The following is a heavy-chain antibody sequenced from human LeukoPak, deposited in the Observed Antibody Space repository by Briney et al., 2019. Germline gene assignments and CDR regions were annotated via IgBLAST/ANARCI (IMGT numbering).Heavy chain of an antibody. CDR3: ARLGLITPNR. CDR2: IYHSGNT. Sequence: EXXSLTCAVSGYSISSGYYWGWIRQPPGKGLEWIGSIYHSGNTYYNPSLKSRVTILIDTSKNQFSLKLSSVTAADTAVYYCARLGLITPNRWGQGTLVTVSS. D-gene: IGHD3-10*01. CDR1: GYSISSGYY. J-gene: IGHJ4*02. V-gene: IGHV4-38-2*01.